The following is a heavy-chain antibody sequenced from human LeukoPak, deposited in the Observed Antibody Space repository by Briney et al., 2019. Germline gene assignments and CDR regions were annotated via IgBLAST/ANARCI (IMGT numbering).Heavy chain of an antibody. V-gene: IGHV3-23*01. CDR1: GFTFSNCA. CDR3: AKERGGYHYYYYGMDV. Sequence: GGSLRLSCAASGFTFSNCAMTWVRQAPGKGLEWVWSISDSGENTYYADSVKGRFAISRDNSKNTLYLQMNSLRAEDTAVYYCAKERGGYHYYYYGMDVWGQGTTVTVSS. CDR2: ISDSGENT. J-gene: IGHJ6*02. D-gene: IGHD1-26*01.